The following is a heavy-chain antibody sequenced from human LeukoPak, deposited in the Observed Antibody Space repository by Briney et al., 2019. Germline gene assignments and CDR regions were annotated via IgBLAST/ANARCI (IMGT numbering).Heavy chain of an antibody. CDR1: GYSISSSSYY. V-gene: IGHV4-39*07. D-gene: IGHD5-12*01. J-gene: IGHJ5*02. Sequence: PSETLSLTCNVSGYSISSSSYYWGWIRQPPGKGPEWIGSIYYSGSTYYNPSLKSRVTISVDTSKNQFSLKLSSVTAADTAVYYCAVAHPNWFDPWGQGTLVTVSS. CDR3: AVAHPNWFDP. CDR2: IYYSGST.